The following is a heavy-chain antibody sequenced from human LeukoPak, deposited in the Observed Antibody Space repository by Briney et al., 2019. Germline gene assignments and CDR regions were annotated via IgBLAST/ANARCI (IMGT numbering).Heavy chain of an antibody. CDR3: ARGFTAVVTAKVRFDP. CDR1: GFTLSSNW. Sequence: GGSLRLSCAGSGFTLSSNWMHWVRHGPGKGLVWVSRIYSDGSRTNYADSVKGRFTISGDNAKNTLYLQMNSLRAEDTAVYYCARGFTAVVTAKVRFDPWGQGTLVTVSS. D-gene: IGHD2-21*02. V-gene: IGHV3-74*01. CDR2: IYSDGSRT. J-gene: IGHJ5*02.